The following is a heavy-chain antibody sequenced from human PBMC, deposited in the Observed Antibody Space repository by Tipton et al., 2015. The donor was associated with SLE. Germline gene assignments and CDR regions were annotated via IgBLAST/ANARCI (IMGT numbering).Heavy chain of an antibody. CDR3: ARGLSGYSSSWFYYYYGMDV. Sequence: TLSLTCTVSGASLTGDYWSWIRQPPGKGLEWIGEINHSGSTNYNPSLKSRVTISLDTSKNQFSLRLSSVTAADTAVYYCARGLSGYSSSWFYYYYGMDVWDQGP. CDR2: INHSGST. V-gene: IGHV4-34*01. D-gene: IGHD6-13*01. J-gene: IGHJ6*02. CDR1: GASLTGDY.